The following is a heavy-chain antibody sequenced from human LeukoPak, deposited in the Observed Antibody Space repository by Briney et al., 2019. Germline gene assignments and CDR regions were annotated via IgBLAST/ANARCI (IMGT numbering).Heavy chain of an antibody. CDR2: IYTSGST. V-gene: IGHV4-61*02. Sequence: SQTLSLTCTVSGGSISSGSYYWSWIRQPAGKGLEWIGRIYTSGSTNYNPSLKSRVTISVDTSKNQFSLKLSSVTAADTAVYYCARHSFGQGRIGYWGQGSLVTVSS. J-gene: IGHJ4*02. CDR1: GGSISSGSYY. D-gene: IGHD3-16*01. CDR3: ARHSFGQGRIGY.